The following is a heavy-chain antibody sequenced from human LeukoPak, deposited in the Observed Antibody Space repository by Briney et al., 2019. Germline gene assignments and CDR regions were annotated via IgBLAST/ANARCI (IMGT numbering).Heavy chain of an antibody. J-gene: IGHJ4*02. Sequence: GGSLRLSCAASGFTFSDYYMSWIRQAPGKGLEWVSYISSSGSTIYYADSVKGRFTISRDDAKNSLYLQLNSLRAEDTAVYYCVRLYDDYTNGHFDSWGQGTLVTVSS. CDR2: ISSSGSTI. V-gene: IGHV3-11*04. CDR1: GFTFSDYY. D-gene: IGHD4-11*01. CDR3: VRLYDDYTNGHFDS.